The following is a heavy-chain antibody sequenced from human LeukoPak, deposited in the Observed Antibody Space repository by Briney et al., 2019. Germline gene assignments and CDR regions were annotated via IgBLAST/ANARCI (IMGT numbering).Heavy chain of an antibody. CDR1: GYTFTSYD. Sequence: GASVKVSCKASGYTFTSYDINWVRQATGQGLEWMGWMNPNSGNTGYAQKFQGRVTMTRNTSISTAYMELSSLRSEDTAVYYRARTSKQWLVLGYWGQGTLVTVSS. CDR2: MNPNSGNT. CDR3: ARTSKQWLVLGY. V-gene: IGHV1-8*01. J-gene: IGHJ4*02. D-gene: IGHD6-19*01.